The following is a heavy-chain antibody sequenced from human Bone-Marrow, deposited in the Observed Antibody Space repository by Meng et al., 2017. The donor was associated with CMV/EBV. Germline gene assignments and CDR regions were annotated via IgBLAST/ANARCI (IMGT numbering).Heavy chain of an antibody. CDR1: GFSLSTSGVG. Sequence: SCPTLVKPTQTLTLTCTFSGFSLSTSGVGVGWIRQPPGKALEWLALIYWNDDKRYSPSLKSRLTITKDTSKNQVVLTMTNMDPVDTATYYCARIPRAGYYDSSGYDYFDYWGQGTLVTVSS. V-gene: IGHV2-5*01. CDR2: IYWNDDK. D-gene: IGHD3-22*01. CDR3: ARIPRAGYYDSSGYDYFDY. J-gene: IGHJ4*02.